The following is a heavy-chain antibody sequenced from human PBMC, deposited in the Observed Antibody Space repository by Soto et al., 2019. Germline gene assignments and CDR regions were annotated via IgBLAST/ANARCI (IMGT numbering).Heavy chain of an antibody. J-gene: IGHJ5*02. CDR2: ISSNSSTI. CDR3: ARVLGVANNWFAP. Sequence: EVQLVESGGGLVQPGGSLRLSCAASGFTFSSYNMNWVRQAPGKGLEWVSYISSNSSTIYYADSVKGRFTITRYNAKNSLYLKMNRLRDEDTVVYYCARVLGVANNWFAPWGQGTLVTVSS. CDR1: GFTFSSYN. D-gene: IGHD2-21*01. V-gene: IGHV3-48*02.